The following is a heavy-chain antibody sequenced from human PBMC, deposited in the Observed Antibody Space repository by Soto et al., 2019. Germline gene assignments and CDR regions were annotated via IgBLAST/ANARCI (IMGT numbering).Heavy chain of an antibody. CDR3: ATQDYGGNSGPN. CDR2: IYYSGST. D-gene: IGHD4-17*01. V-gene: IGHV4-31*03. CDR1: GGSISRGGYY. J-gene: IGHJ4*02. Sequence: SETLSLTCTVSGGSISRGGYYWSWIRQHPGKGLEWIGYIYYSGSTYYNPSLKSRVTISVDTSKNQFSLKLSSVTAADTAVYYCATQDYGGNSGPNWGQGTRVTVSS.